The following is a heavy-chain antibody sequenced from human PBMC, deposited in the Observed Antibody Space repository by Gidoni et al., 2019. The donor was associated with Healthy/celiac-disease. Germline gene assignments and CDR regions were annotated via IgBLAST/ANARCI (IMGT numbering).Heavy chain of an antibody. J-gene: IGHJ4*02. D-gene: IGHD2-8*02. CDR1: GGSISSYY. Sequence: QVQLQESGPGLVKPSETLSLTCTVSGGSISSYYWSWIRQPPGKGLEWIGYIYYSGSTNYNPSLKSRVTISVDTSKNQFSLKLSSVTAADTAVYYCAGTYCTGGVCPAPIYGDYPHYFDYWGQGTLVTVSS. CDR3: AGTYCTGGVCPAPIYGDYPHYFDY. CDR2: IYYSGST. V-gene: IGHV4-59*01.